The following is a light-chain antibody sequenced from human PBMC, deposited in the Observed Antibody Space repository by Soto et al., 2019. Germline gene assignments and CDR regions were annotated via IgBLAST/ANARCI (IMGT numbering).Light chain of an antibody. CDR2: GNS. CDR3: QSYDSSFLV. J-gene: IGLJ1*01. CDR1: SSNIGAGYD. Sequence: QSVLTQPPSVSGAPGQRVTISCTGSSSNIGAGYDVHWYQQLPGTAPKLLIYGNSNRPSGVPDRFSGSKSGTSASLAITGLHAEDEADYYCQSYDSSFLVFGTGTKLTVL. V-gene: IGLV1-40*01.